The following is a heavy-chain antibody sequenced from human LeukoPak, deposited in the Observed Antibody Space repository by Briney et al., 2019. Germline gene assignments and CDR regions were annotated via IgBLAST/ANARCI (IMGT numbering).Heavy chain of an antibody. CDR2: IYYSGSS. V-gene: IGHV4-39*01. CDR1: GGSISSSPYY. D-gene: IGHD4-23*01. J-gene: IGHJ4*02. CDR3: ARHASVDGNWPRPLDY. Sequence: SETLSLTCTVSGGSISSSPYYWGWIRPPPGKGLEWFVNIYYSGSSYYNPSIKPRVTISVDTSKNQLCLKLTSVTAADTAVYYCARHASVDGNWPRPLDYWGEGSLVTVSS.